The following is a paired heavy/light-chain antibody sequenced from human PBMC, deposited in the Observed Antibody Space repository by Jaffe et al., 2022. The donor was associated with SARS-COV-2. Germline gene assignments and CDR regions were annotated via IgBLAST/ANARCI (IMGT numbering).Light chain of an antibody. V-gene: IGLV2-14*01. CDR2: DVS. J-gene: IGLJ1*01. Sequence: QSALTQPASVSGSPGQSITISCTGTSSDVGSYNFVSWYQQHFPGEVPKLLIFDVSNRPLGVSNRFSGSKSGNTASLTISGLQAEDEADYYCTSYTSGDTHVFGSGTKVTVL. CDR1: SSDVGSYNF. CDR3: TSYTSGDTHV.
Heavy chain of an antibody. D-gene: IGHD2-15*01. CDR2: INGDGIYT. V-gene: IGHV3-74*01. Sequence: EVQLVESGGGLVRSGGSLRLSCAASGFTFSTYWMHWVRQAPGKGLVWVSRINGDGIYTNYADSVKGRFTISRDNAKNTVYLQMNSLRAEDTAIYYCVRDFRIYDYWGQGALVTVSS. J-gene: IGHJ4*02. CDR3: VRDFRIYDY. CDR1: GFTFSTYW.